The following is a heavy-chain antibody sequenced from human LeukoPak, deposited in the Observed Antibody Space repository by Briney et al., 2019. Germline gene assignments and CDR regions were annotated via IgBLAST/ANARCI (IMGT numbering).Heavy chain of an antibody. CDR2: IIPILGIA. J-gene: IGHJ4*02. CDR3: ARGPDVEMATGY. V-gene: IGHV1-69*04. Sequence: ASVKVSCKASGGTFSSYAISWVRQAPGQGLEWMGRIIPILGIANYAQKFQGRVTITADKSTSTAYMELSSLRSEDTAVYYCARGPDVEMATGYWGQGTLVTVSS. CDR1: GGTFSSYA. D-gene: IGHD5-24*01.